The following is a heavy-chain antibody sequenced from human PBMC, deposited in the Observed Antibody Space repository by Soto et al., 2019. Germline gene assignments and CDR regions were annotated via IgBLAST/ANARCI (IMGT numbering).Heavy chain of an antibody. CDR1: GGSISSGDYY. CDR3: AGYYYDSSDDI. CDR2: IYYSGST. Sequence: SETLSLTCTVSGGSISSGDYYWSWIRQPRGKGLEWIGYIYYSGSTYYNPSLKSRVTISVDTSKNHFSLKLSSVTAAYTSVYYCAGYYYDSSDDIWGQGTMVTVSS. D-gene: IGHD3-22*01. V-gene: IGHV4-30-4*01. J-gene: IGHJ3*02.